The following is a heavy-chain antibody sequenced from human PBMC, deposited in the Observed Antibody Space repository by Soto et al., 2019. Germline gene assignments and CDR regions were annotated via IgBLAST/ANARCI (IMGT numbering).Heavy chain of an antibody. CDR1: GGSISSHAYY. J-gene: IGHJ6*02. CDR3: ARSPYSSSWYSCVYYYYYYGLDV. V-gene: IGHV4-31*03. D-gene: IGHD6-13*01. Sequence: PSETLSLTCTVSGGSISSHAYYWSWIRQHPGKGLEWIGYVYYSGSTYYNPSLKSRLTISLDTSKNQFSLKLSSVTAADTAVYYCARSPYSSSWYSCVYYYYYYGLDVWGQGTTVTVSS. CDR2: VYYSGST.